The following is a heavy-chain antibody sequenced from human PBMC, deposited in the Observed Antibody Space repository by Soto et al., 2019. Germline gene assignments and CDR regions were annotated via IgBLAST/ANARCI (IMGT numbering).Heavy chain of an antibody. Sequence: SGTRSLTFAVSGYSLSSGYYWGWLRPTPWKGLERIGIIYHGGSTYYNPSLNSRVTLSIDMTNNHVSLILNSVTAADTAVYYCARVGPWVPYYYDSSPYTFENWFDPWGQGTLVTVSS. J-gene: IGHJ5*02. D-gene: IGHD3-22*01. V-gene: IGHV4-38-2*01. CDR1: GYSLSSGYY. CDR3: ARVGPWVPYYYDSSPYTFENWFDP. CDR2: IYHGGST.